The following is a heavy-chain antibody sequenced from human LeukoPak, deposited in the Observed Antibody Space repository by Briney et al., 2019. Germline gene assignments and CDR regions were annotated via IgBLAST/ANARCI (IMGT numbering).Heavy chain of an antibody. CDR1: GFTVNSYA. Sequence: GGSLRLSCDASGFTVNSYAMNWVRQAPGKGLEWGSVISASGDNTYYADSVKGRFTISRDNSKNTLYLQMNSLRAEDTAVYYCAKEMPGGSYLDYWGQGTLVTVSS. J-gene: IGHJ4*02. D-gene: IGHD1-26*01. V-gene: IGHV3-23*01. CDR3: AKEMPGGSYLDY. CDR2: ISASGDNT.